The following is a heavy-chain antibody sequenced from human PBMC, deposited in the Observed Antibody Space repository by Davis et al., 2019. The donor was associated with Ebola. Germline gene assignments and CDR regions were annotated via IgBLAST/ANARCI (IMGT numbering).Heavy chain of an antibody. J-gene: IGHJ5*02. Sequence: GESLKISCAASGFTFSSYWMSWVRQAPGKGLEWVANIKQDGSEKYYVDSVKGRFTISRDNAKNSLYLQMNSLRAEDTAVYYCARNAGSGWCLGWFDPWGQGTLVTVSS. CDR1: GFTFSSYW. CDR2: IKQDGSEK. CDR3: ARNAGSGWCLGWFDP. D-gene: IGHD6-19*01. V-gene: IGHV3-7*01.